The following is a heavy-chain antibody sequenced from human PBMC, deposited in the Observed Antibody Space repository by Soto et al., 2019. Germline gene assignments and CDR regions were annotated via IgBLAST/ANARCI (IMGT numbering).Heavy chain of an antibody. Sequence: PGESRKISCKGSGYSFTSYWIGWLRQMPGKGLEWMGIIYPGDSDTRYSPSFQGQVTISADKSKNTLYLQMNSLRAEDTAVYYCAREGVVSSWTDYYYYGMDVWGQGTTVTVSS. CDR3: AREGVVSSWTDYYYYGMDV. J-gene: IGHJ6*02. V-gene: IGHV5-51*01. CDR1: GYSFTSYW. CDR2: IYPGDSDT. D-gene: IGHD6-13*01.